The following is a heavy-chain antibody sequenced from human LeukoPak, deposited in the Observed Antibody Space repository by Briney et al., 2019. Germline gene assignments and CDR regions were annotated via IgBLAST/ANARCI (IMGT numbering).Heavy chain of an antibody. CDR2: IYSGGST. CDR3: ASARGYSGYESKWYYYGMDV. V-gene: IGHV3-53*01. D-gene: IGHD5-12*01. Sequence: PGGSLRLSCAASGFTVSSNYMSWVRQAPGKGLEWVSVIYSGGSTYYADSVKGRFTISRDNSKNTLYVQMNSLRAEDTAVYYCASARGYSGYESKWYYYGMDVWGQGTTVTVSS. J-gene: IGHJ6*02. CDR1: GFTVSSNY.